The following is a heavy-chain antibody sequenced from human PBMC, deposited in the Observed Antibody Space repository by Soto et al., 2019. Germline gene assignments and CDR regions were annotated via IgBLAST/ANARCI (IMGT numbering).Heavy chain of an antibody. Sequence: PGGSLRLSCAASGFTFSSYGMHWVRQAPGKGLEWVAVISYDGSNKYYADSVKGRFTISRDNSKNTLYLQMNSLRAEDTAVYYCAKDISEVVPWFDPWGQGTLVTVSS. CDR1: GFTFSSYG. CDR2: ISYDGSNK. J-gene: IGHJ5*02. D-gene: IGHD3-3*02. CDR3: AKDISEVVPWFDP. V-gene: IGHV3-30*18.